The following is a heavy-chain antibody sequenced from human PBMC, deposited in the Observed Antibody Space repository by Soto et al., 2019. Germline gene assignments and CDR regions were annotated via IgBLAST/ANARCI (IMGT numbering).Heavy chain of an antibody. CDR2: IIRIFGTA. CDR3: ARDCPVPPATPNNWFDP. D-gene: IGHD2-2*02. CDR1: GGTFSSYA. V-gene: IGHV1-69*06. Sequence: GASVKVSCKASGGTFSSYAISWVRQAPGQGLEWMGGIIRIFGTANYAQKFQGRVTMTADTSTSTAYMELRSLRYDDTAVYYCARDCPVPPATPNNWFDPWGQGTLVTVSS. J-gene: IGHJ5*02.